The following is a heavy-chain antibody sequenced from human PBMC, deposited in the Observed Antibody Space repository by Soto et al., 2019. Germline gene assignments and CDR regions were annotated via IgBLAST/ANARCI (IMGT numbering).Heavy chain of an antibody. D-gene: IGHD3-3*01. CDR3: ARTRNGGVADSFDS. CDR1: GFTFSRHA. CDR2: ISRDGSYI. J-gene: IGHJ5*01. Sequence: GSLRLSCAASGFTFSRHAIHWVRLTPGRGLEWVLAISRDGSYIYYTDSVKGRFTVSRDNSKNTVFVQMNRLIPDDTALYFCARTRNGGVADSFDSWGQGTRVTVSS. V-gene: IGHV3-30*04.